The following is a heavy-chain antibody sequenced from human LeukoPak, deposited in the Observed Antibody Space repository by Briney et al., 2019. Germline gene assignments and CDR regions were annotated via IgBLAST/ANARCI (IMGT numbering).Heavy chain of an antibody. D-gene: IGHD1-1*01. V-gene: IGHV1-2*06. CDR3: ARTYNFGFDY. CDR1: GYTFTDYY. CDR2: INPNSGDM. Sequence: GASVKVSCKSSGYTFTDYYIHWVRQAPGQGLEWMGRINPNSGDMKYTQNFQGRVAMTRDTSISTAYMELTRLRSDDTAVYYCARTYNFGFDYWGRGTLVTVSS. J-gene: IGHJ4*02.